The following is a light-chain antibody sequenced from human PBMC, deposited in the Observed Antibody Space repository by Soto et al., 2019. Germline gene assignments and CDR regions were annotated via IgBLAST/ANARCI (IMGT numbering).Light chain of an antibody. J-gene: IGKJ2*01. V-gene: IGKV1-9*01. CDR1: QGISTY. Sequence: DIQLTQSPSFLSASVGDRVTITCRASQGISTYLAWYLQRPGKAPKLLIYGASTVQSGVPSRFSGSGSGTEFTLTIRSLQPEDFGTYYCQQLNSDWYAFGQGTKLEIK. CDR2: GAS. CDR3: QQLNSDWYA.